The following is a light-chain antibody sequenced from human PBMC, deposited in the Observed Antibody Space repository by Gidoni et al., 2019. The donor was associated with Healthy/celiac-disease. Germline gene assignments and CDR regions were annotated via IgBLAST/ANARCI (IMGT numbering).Light chain of an antibody. CDR2: AAS. V-gene: IGKV1-39*01. J-gene: IGKJ4*01. CDR1: QSISSY. CDR3: QQSYSTPS. Sequence: DIQMTQSPSSLSASVGDRVTITCRSSQSISSYLNWYQQKPGKAPKLLIYAASSLQSGVPRKFSGSGSGTDFTLTISSLQPEDFANYYCQQSYSTPSFGGGTKVEIK.